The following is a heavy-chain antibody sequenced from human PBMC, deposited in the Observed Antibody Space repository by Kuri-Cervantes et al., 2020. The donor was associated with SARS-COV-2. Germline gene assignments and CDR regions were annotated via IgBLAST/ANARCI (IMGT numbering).Heavy chain of an antibody. V-gene: IGHV3-30*04. CDR2: ISYDGSNK. D-gene: IGHD2-2*01. CDR1: GFTFSSYA. CDR3: ARSDIVVVPAAIRYNWFDP. J-gene: IGHJ5*02. Sequence: GGSLRLSCAASGFTFSSYAMHWVRQAPGKGLEWVAVISYDGSNKYYADSVKGRFTISRDNSKNTLYLQMNSLRAEDTAVYYCARSDIVVVPAAIRYNWFDPWGQGTLVTGSS.